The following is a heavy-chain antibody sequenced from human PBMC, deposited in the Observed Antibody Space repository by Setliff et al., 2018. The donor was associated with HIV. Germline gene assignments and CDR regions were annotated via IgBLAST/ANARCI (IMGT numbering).Heavy chain of an antibody. CDR3: ARLGGSFGIPHFDF. Sequence: GESLKISCEVSGYVFSDYWIAWVRQTPGKGLEWMGLVYPSDSNTIYSPSFQHQVTISADMSLSTAFLQWSDVNASDSGIYFCARLGGSFGIPHFDFWGQGTPVTVSS. D-gene: IGHD3-3*02. CDR1: GYVFSDYW. V-gene: IGHV5-51*01. J-gene: IGHJ4*02. CDR2: VYPSDSNT.